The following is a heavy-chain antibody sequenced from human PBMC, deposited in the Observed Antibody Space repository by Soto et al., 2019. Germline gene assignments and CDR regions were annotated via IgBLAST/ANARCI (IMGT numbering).Heavy chain of an antibody. CDR1: GFTFSSHW. V-gene: IGHV3-74*01. J-gene: IGHJ4*02. CDR2: INSDGGST. Sequence: EVPLVESGGGLVQPGGSLRLTCAASGFTFSSHWMHWVRQAPGTGLVWVSYINSDGGSTSYADSVKGRFTISRDNAKNTLYLQMNTLRADDTAVYYCARGGCSATSCLDYWGQGTLVTVSP. CDR3: ARGGCSATSCLDY. D-gene: IGHD2-2*01.